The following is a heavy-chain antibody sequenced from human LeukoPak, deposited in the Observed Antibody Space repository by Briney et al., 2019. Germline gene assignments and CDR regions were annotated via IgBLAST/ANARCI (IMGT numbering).Heavy chain of an antibody. Sequence: SETLSLTCAVFGGSLSGYYWSWIRQPPGKGLEWIGEINHSGSTNYNPSLKSRVTISVDTSKNQFSLKLSSVTAADTAVYYCARGGNSGLTDWGQGTLVTVSS. D-gene: IGHD5-12*01. J-gene: IGHJ4*02. CDR3: ARGGNSGLTD. CDR2: INHSGST. V-gene: IGHV4-34*01. CDR1: GGSLSGYY.